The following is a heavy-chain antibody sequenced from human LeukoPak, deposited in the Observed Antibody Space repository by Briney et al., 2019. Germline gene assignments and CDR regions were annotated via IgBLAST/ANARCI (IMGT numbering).Heavy chain of an antibody. Sequence: PSETLSLTCSVSGGSFSNNFWSWVRQPAGKGLEWIGRIYPSGNTNYNLALKGRVTISVDTSKNQFSLNLNSVTAADTAVYYCAREGRYSGNSDPFDSWGQGTLVTVSS. V-gene: IGHV4-4*07. CDR2: IYPSGNT. D-gene: IGHD1-26*01. J-gene: IGHJ5*01. CDR1: GGSFSNNF. CDR3: AREGRYSGNSDPFDS.